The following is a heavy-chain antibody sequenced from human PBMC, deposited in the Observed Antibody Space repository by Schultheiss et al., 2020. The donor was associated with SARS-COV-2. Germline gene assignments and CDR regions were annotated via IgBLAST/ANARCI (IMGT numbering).Heavy chain of an antibody. J-gene: IGHJ4*02. D-gene: IGHD3-16*01. Sequence: GGSLRLSCAASGFTFSSYAMSWVRQAPGKGLEWVSAISGSAGTTYYADSVKGRFTISRDNSKNTLYLQMNSLRAEDTAVYYCARDSSSWGYFDYWGQGTLVTVSS. CDR1: GFTFSSYA. CDR3: ARDSSSWGYFDY. V-gene: IGHV3-23*01. CDR2: ISGSAGTT.